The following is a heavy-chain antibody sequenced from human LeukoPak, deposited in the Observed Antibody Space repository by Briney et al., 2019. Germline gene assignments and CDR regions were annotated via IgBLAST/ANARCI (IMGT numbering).Heavy chain of an antibody. J-gene: IGHJ4*02. CDR1: GGSISSGGYY. CDR3: ARAGVYSSSTYYFDY. V-gene: IGHV4-30-2*01. CDR2: IYHSGST. D-gene: IGHD6-6*01. Sequence: NPSQTLSLTCTVSGGSISSGGYYWSWIRQPPGKGLEWIGYIYHSGSTYYNPSLKSRVTISVDRSKNQFSLKLSSVTAADTAVYYCARAGVYSSSTYYFDYWGQGTLVTVSS.